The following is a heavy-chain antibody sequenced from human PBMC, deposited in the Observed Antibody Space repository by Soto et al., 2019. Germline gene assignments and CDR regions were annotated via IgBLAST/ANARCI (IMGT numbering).Heavy chain of an antibody. D-gene: IGHD3-3*01. CDR3: ASALVGANYDFWSGYYPHNWLDP. Sequence: SETPSLTCTVPDGSISRSSYYWGWIRQPPGKGLEWIGSIYYSGSTYYNPSLKSRVTISVDTSKNQFSLKLSSVTAADTAVYYCASALVGANYDFWSGYYPHNWLDPWGQGTLVTVSS. V-gene: IGHV4-39*01. J-gene: IGHJ5*02. CDR1: DGSISRSSYY. CDR2: IYYSGST.